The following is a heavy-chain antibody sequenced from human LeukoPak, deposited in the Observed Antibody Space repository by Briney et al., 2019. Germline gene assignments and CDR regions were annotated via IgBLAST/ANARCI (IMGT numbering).Heavy chain of an antibody. CDR3: ARDTALTTIAGGPDY. CDR1: VYTFASYG. Sequence: GASVKVSCKASVYTFASYGITWMRQAPGQGLEWVGWISAYNHDTHYAQNLQDRVTMTTDTSTSTAYMELRSLTSDDTALYYCARDTALTTIAGGPDYWGHGTLVTVSS. D-gene: IGHD2-8*02. CDR2: ISAYNHDT. J-gene: IGHJ4*01. V-gene: IGHV1-18*01.